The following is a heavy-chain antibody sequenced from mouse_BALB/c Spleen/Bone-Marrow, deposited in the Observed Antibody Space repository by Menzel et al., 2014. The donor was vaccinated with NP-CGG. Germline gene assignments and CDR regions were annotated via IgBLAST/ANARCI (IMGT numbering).Heavy chain of an antibody. CDR2: ISSGSSTV. CDR1: GFTFSSFG. V-gene: IGHV5-17*02. J-gene: IGHJ2*01. D-gene: IGHD1-1*02. Sequence: EVMLVESGGGLVQPGGSRKLSCAASGFTFSSFGMHWVRQAPEKGLEWVAYISSGSSTVYYADKVMGRFTISRDNPKNTLFLQMTSLRSEDTAMYYCARSGGSSGYFDYWGQGTTLTVSS. CDR3: ARSGGSSGYFDY.